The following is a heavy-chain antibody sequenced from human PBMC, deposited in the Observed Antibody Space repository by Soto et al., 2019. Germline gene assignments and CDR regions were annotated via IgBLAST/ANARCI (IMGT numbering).Heavy chain of an antibody. D-gene: IGHD3-9*01. CDR2: IIPILGIA. CDR1: GGTFSSYT. Sequence: ASVKVSCKASGGTFSSYTISWVRQAPGQGLEWMGRIIPILGIANYAQKFQGRVTITADKSTSTAYMELRSLRSDDTAVYYCATPLGGVYYDILTRYYPLGYWGQGTLVTVSS. CDR3: ATPLGGVYYDILTRYYPLGY. J-gene: IGHJ4*02. V-gene: IGHV1-69*02.